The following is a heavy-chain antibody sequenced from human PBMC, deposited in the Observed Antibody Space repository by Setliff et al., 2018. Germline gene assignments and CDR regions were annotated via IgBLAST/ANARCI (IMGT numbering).Heavy chain of an antibody. V-gene: IGHV7-4-1*02. CDR1: GDTFNIRA. CDR3: ARGSRFGTIVYKGDYYMDV. J-gene: IGHJ6*03. Sequence: ASVKVSCKASGDTFNIRAFTWVRQAPGQGLEWMGWINTNTGNPVYAQGFTGRFVFSLDTSVSTAYLQISSLKAEDTAIYYCARGSRFGTIVYKGDYYMDVWGKGTTVTVSS. D-gene: IGHD3-10*01. CDR2: INTNTGNP.